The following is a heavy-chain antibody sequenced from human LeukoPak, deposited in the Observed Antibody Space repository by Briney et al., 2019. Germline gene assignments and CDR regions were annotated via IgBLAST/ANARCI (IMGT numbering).Heavy chain of an antibody. CDR3: ARWGIEITREFDP. CDR1: GYSISSGYY. Sequence: SETLSLTCTVSGYSISSGYYWGWIRQPPGKGLEWIGSIYHSGSTYYNPSLKSRVTISVDTSKNQFSLKLSSVTAADTAVYYCARWGIEITREFDPWGQGTLVTVSS. CDR2: IYHSGST. J-gene: IGHJ5*02. D-gene: IGHD6-13*01. V-gene: IGHV4-38-2*02.